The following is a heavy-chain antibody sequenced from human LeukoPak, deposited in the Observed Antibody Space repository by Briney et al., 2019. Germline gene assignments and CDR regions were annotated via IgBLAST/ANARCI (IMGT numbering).Heavy chain of an antibody. CDR1: GASISSYY. CDR2: IFYSGTT. J-gene: IGHJ4*02. V-gene: IGHV4-59*08. Sequence: SETLSLTCTVSGASISSYYWSWIRQPPGRGLEWIAYIFYSGTTNYNPSLKSRVTISVDTSKNQFSLKLSSVTAAGTAVYYSARHDHRGGRYDYWGQGTLVTVSS. D-gene: IGHD1-26*01. CDR3: ARHDHRGGRYDY.